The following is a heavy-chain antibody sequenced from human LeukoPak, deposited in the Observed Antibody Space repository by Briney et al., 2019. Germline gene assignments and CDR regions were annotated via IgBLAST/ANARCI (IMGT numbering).Heavy chain of an antibody. CDR1: GFTFRNAG. D-gene: IGHD3-22*01. J-gene: IGHJ4*02. CDR2: INENAAIT. Sequence: GGSLRLSCAASGFTFRNAGMGWVRQAPGKGLEWVSSINENAAITKYADSANGRFTISRDNSQNILYLQMYSLRVEDTAVYYCTARYGDSTRHYSFDSGGQGTLVSVSS. V-gene: IGHV3-23*01. CDR3: TARYGDSTRHYSFDS.